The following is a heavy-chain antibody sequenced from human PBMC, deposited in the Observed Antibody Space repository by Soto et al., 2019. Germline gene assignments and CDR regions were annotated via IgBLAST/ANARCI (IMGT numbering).Heavy chain of an antibody. J-gene: IGHJ4*02. Sequence: QVQLVQSGAEVQKPGSSVKVSCKASGGTFSSYAISWVRQAPGQGLEWMGGIIPIFGTANYAQKFQGRVTITADESTSTAYMELSSLRSEDTAVYYCARGPPLSRGSYRLTYYFDYWGQGTLVTVSS. CDR3: ARGPPLSRGSYRLTYYFDY. V-gene: IGHV1-69*01. CDR1: GGTFSSYA. D-gene: IGHD1-26*01. CDR2: IIPIFGTA.